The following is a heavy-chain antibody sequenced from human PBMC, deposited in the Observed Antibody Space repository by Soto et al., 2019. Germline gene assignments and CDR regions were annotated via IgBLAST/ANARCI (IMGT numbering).Heavy chain of an antibody. CDR3: ARDRGGYCSGGSCYKIDY. Sequence: ASVKVSCKASGYTFTGYYMHWVRQAPGQELEWMGWINPNSGGTNYAQKFQGWVTMTRDTSISTAYMELSRLRSDDTAVYYCARDRGGYCSGGSCYKIDYWGQGTLVTVSS. D-gene: IGHD2-15*01. J-gene: IGHJ4*02. V-gene: IGHV1-2*04. CDR2: INPNSGGT. CDR1: GYTFTGYY.